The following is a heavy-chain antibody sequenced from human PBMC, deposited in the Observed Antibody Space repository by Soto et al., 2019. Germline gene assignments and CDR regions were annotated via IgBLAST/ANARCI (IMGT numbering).Heavy chain of an antibody. CDR1: GFTFSSYA. CDR3: AKDLYDILTGYYRGFDY. V-gene: IGHV3-23*01. CDR2: ISGSGGST. D-gene: IGHD3-9*01. Sequence: EVQLLESGGGLVQPGGSLRLSCAASGFTFSSYAMSWVRQAPGKGLEWVSAISGSGGSTYYADSVKGRFTISRDNSKNTLYLQMNSLSAEDTAVYYCAKDLYDILTGYYRGFDYWGQGTLVTVSS. J-gene: IGHJ4*02.